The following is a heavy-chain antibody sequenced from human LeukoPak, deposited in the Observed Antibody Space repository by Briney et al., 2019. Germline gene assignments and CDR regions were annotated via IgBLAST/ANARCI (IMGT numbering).Heavy chain of an antibody. D-gene: IGHD6-13*01. J-gene: IGHJ4*02. CDR3: ARGAGYSSSWSLGY. V-gene: IGHV3-74*01. CDR1: GFTFSSYW. CDR2: INSDGSST. Sequence: GGSLRLSCSASGFTFSSYWMHWVRQAPGKGLVWVSRINSDGSSTSYADSVKGRFTISRDNAKNTLYLQMNSLRAGDTAVYYCARGAGYSSSWSLGYWGQGTLVTVSS.